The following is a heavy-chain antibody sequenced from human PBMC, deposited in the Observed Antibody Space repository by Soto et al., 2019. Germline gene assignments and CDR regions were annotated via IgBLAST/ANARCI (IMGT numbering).Heavy chain of an antibody. CDR3: AKDFHRIGITGTTAYMDV. V-gene: IGHV3-30*02. Sequence: GGSLRLSCAASGFTFSSYGMHWVRQAPGKGLEWVAVIRCDGSNIYYADSVKGRFTISRDNSKNSLYLQMNSLRAEDTALYYCAKDFHRIGITGTTAYMDVWGKGTTVTVSS. CDR2: IRCDGSNI. D-gene: IGHD1-7*01. CDR1: GFTFSSYG. J-gene: IGHJ6*03.